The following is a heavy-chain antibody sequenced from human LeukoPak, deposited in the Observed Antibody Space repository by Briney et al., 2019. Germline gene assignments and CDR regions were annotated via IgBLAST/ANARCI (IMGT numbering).Heavy chain of an antibody. D-gene: IGHD6-13*01. CDR1: GFTFSGYA. CDR2: ISGSGSNT. Sequence: TGGSLRLSCAASGFTFSGYAMSWVRQAPGKGLEWVSTISGSGSNTNYADSVKGRLTISRDNSKNTLYLQINSLRAEDTAVYYCAKDSDTSSWYRGFIDCWGQGTLVTVSS. CDR3: AKDSDTSSWYRGFIDC. J-gene: IGHJ4*02. V-gene: IGHV3-23*01.